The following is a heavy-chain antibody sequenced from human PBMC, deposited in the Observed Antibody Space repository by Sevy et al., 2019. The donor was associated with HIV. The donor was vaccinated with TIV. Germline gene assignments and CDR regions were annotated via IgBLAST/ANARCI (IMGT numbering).Heavy chain of an antibody. J-gene: IGHJ4*02. CDR1: GYTFSSYG. CDR2: ISAYNGNT. D-gene: IGHD5-12*01. Sequence: ASVKVSCKASGYTFSSYGISWVRQAPGQGLEWMGWISAYNGNTNYAQKLQGRVTMTTDTSTSTAYMELRSLRSDDTAVYYCARADRGYSGFEIDYWGQGTLVTVSS. CDR3: ARADRGYSGFEIDY. V-gene: IGHV1-18*01.